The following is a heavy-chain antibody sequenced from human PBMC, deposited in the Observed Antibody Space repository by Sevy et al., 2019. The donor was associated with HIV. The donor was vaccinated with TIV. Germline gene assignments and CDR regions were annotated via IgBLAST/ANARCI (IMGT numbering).Heavy chain of an antibody. CDR1: GGSISSYY. CDR2: IYTSGST. CDR3: ARDQYCSSTSCYRFDP. D-gene: IGHD2-2*01. J-gene: IGHJ5*02. V-gene: IGHV4-4*07. Sequence: SDTLSLTCTVSGGSISSYYWSWIRQPAGKGLEWIGRIYTSGSTNYNPSLKSRVTMSVDTSKNQFSLKLSSVTAADTAVYYCARDQYCSSTSCYRFDPWGQGTLVTVSS.